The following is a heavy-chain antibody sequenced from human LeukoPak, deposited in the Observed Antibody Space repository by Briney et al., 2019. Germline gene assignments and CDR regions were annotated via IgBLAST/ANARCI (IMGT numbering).Heavy chain of an antibody. CDR1: GFTFSSYA. CDR3: ARGLPHYYDSSGYAYYYYYGMDV. J-gene: IGHJ6*02. Sequence: PGGSLRLSCAASGFTFSSYAMSWVRQAPGKGLEYVSAISSNGGSAYYANSVKGRFTISRDNSKNTLYLQMGSLRAEDMAVYYCARGLPHYYDSSGYAYYYYYGMDVWGQGTTVTVSS. V-gene: IGHV3-64*01. CDR2: ISSNGGSA. D-gene: IGHD3-22*01.